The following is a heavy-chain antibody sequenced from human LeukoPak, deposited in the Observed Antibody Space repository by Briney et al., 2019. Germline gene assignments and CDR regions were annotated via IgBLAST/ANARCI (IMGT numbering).Heavy chain of an antibody. CDR3: ARVPMEGPYGTRYYYYYGMDV. J-gene: IGHJ6*02. CDR2: IYHSGST. D-gene: IGHD4-17*01. V-gene: IGHV4-4*02. Sequence: SETLSLTCAVSGGSISSSNWWSWVRQPPGKGLEWIGEIYHSGSTNYNPSLKSRVTISVDKSKNQFSLNLSSVTAADTAVYYCARVPMEGPYGTRYYYYYGMDVWGQGTTVTVSS. CDR1: GGSISSSNW.